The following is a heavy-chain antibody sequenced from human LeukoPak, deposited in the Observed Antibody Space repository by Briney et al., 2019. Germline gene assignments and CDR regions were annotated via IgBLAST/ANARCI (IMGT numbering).Heavy chain of an antibody. J-gene: IGHJ5*02. CDR3: AGANYCGSGCQWFDL. Sequence: SETLTLTCTVSGGSISSYYWSWIRQPPGKGLEWVGYIYYSGSTNYNPSLKSRVTILVDTSKKQFSLKISSVTAADPAVYYCAGANYCGSGCQWFDLWGQGTLVTVSS. V-gene: IGHV4-59*12. D-gene: IGHD3-10*01. CDR2: IYYSGST. CDR1: GGSISSYY.